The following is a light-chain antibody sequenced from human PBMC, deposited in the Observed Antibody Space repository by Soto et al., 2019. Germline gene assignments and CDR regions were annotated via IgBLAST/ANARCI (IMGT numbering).Light chain of an antibody. CDR1: QSVSSSY. Sequence: EIVLTQSPGTLSLSPGERATLSCRASQSVSSSYLAWYQQKPGQAPRLLIYGASSRATGIPDRFSGSGSGTDFTLTISRLEPEDFAVYYCQQDHNWPTTFGQGTRLEIK. V-gene: IGKV3-20*01. J-gene: IGKJ5*01. CDR2: GAS. CDR3: QQDHNWPTT.